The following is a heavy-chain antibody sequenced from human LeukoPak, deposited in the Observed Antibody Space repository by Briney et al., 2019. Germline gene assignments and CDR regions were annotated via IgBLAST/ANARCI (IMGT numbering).Heavy chain of an antibody. CDR2: MNPNSGGT. CDR1: GHTFIGYY. V-gene: IGHV1-2*02. Sequence: ASVKVSCKASGHTFIGYYMHWVRQAPGQGLEWMGWMNPNSGGTNYAQKFQGRVTMTTDTSISTAYMELSRLRSDDTAVYYCARDSDSSGRGDYWGQGTLVIVSS. D-gene: IGHD3-22*01. CDR3: ARDSDSSGRGDY. J-gene: IGHJ4*02.